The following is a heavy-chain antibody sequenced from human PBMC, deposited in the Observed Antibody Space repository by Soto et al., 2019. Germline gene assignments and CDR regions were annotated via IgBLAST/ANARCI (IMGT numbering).Heavy chain of an antibody. CDR2: ISGSGGTI. CDR3: AKDYVYSRTIPPWFDP. J-gene: IGHJ5*02. D-gene: IGHD5-12*01. V-gene: IGHV3-48*01. CDR1: GFTFSSYA. Sequence: GGSLRLSCAASGFTFSSYAMSWVRQAPGKGLEWVSDISGSGGTIYYADSVKGRFTISRDNAKNSLYLQMNSLRAEDTAVYYCAKDYVYSRTIPPWFDPWGQGTLVTVSS.